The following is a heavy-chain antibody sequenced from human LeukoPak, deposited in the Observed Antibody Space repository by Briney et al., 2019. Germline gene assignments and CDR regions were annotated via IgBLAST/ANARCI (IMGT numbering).Heavy chain of an antibody. CDR3: AIDSSGWPNFDY. CDR1: GGSISNYY. J-gene: IGHJ4*02. CDR2: IYYSGST. Sequence: SETLSLTCTVSGGSISNYYWSWVRQPPGKGLEWIGYIYYSGSTNYNPSLKSRVTISVDMTKNQFSLKLSSMTAADTAVYYCAIDSSGWPNFDYWGQGTLVTVSS. D-gene: IGHD6-19*01. V-gene: IGHV4-59*12.